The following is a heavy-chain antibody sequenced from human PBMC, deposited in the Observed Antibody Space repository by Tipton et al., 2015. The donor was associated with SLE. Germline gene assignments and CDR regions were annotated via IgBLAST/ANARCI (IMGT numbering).Heavy chain of an antibody. CDR3: ARDGIEWERGFDY. J-gene: IGHJ4*02. CDR1: GGSISSSNW. CDR2: IYHSGST. D-gene: IGHD1-26*01. V-gene: IGHV4-4*02. Sequence: TLSLTCAVSGGSISSSNWWSWVRQPPGKGLEWIGEIYHSGSTNYNPSLKSRVTISVDTSKNQFSLKLSSVTAADTAVYYCARDGIEWERGFDYWGQGTLVTVSS.